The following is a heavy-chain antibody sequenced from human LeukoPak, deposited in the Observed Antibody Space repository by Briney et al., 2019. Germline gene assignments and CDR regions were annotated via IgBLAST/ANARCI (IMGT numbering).Heavy chain of an antibody. D-gene: IGHD3/OR15-3a*01. V-gene: IGHV4-59*01. CDR2: IYYSGST. CDR3: ARSHSVWTSFDY. CDR1: GGSISSYY. J-gene: IGHJ4*02. Sequence: SETLSLTCTVSGGSISSYYWSWIRQLPGKGLEWIGYIYYSGSTNYNPPLKSRVTISVDTSKNQFSLKLSSVTAADTAVYYCARSHSVWTSFDYWGQGTLVTVSS.